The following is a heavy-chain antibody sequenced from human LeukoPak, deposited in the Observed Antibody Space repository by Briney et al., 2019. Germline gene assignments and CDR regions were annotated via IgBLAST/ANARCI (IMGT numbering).Heavy chain of an antibody. V-gene: IGHV4-4*07. CDR3: VAELLESFDY. Sequence: NPSETLSLTCTVSGASISSYYWTWIRQPAGKGLEWIGRVYTSGSTNYNPSLKSRVTMSIDTSKNQFSLKLNSMTAADTAVYYCVAELLESFDYWGQGTLVTVSS. CDR2: VYTSGST. CDR1: GASISSYY. J-gene: IGHJ4*02.